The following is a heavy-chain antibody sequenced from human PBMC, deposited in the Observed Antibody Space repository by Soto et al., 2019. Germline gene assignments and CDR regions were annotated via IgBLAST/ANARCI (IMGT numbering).Heavy chain of an antibody. CDR1: GFTFSSYA. J-gene: IGHJ6*02. CDR3: ARDRSYSNYYYGMDV. CDR2: ISYDGSNK. Sequence: GGSLRLSCAASGFTFSSYAMHWVRQAPGKGLEWVAVISYDGSNKYYADSVKGRFTISRDNSKNTLYLQMNSLRAEDTAVYYCARDRSYSNYYYGMDVWGQGTTVTVSS. D-gene: IGHD4-4*01. V-gene: IGHV3-30-3*01.